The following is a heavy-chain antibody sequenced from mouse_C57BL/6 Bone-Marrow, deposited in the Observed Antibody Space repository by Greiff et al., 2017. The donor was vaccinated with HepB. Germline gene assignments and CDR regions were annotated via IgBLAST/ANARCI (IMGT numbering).Heavy chain of an antibody. V-gene: IGHV5-17*01. CDR3: AKSTVVADWYVDV. Sequence: EVQVVESGGGLVKPGGSLKLSCAASGFTFSDYGMHWVRQAPEKGLEWVAYISSVSSTIYYADTVKGGFTISRDNAKNTLFLRMPSLRSEDTAVYYCAKSTVVADWYVDVWGTGTTVTVSS. CDR2: ISSVSSTI. D-gene: IGHD1-1*01. J-gene: IGHJ1*03. CDR1: GFTFSDYG.